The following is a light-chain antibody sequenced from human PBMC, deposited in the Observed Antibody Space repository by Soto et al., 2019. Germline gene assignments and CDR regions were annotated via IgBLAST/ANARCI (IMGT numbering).Light chain of an antibody. V-gene: IGKV3-20*01. CDR1: QGATSSY. CDR3: QQYGSSPLT. CDR2: GAS. Sequence: EIVLTQSRGTLSLSPGERATLSCRASQGATSSYLAWYQQKPGQAPRLLIYGASTRATGIPDRFSGSGSGTDFTLTISRLEPEDFAVYYCQQYGSSPLTFGGGTKVDIK. J-gene: IGKJ4*01.